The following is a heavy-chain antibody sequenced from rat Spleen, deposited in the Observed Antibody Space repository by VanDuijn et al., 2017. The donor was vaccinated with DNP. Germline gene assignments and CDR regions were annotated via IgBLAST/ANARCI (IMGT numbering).Heavy chain of an antibody. CDR2: ISSGGTP. V-gene: IGHV2-6*01. CDR3: GRHYTY. Sequence: QVQLRESGPGLVQPSQTLSLTCTVSGFLLTSYTVSWVRQPQGKGLEWIAAISSGGTPYYNSTLKSRLSISRDISKSQVFLRVDSLQVEDTAMYFCGRHYTYWGQGVMVTVSS. CDR1: GFLLTSYT. J-gene: IGHJ2*01. D-gene: IGHD1-1*01.